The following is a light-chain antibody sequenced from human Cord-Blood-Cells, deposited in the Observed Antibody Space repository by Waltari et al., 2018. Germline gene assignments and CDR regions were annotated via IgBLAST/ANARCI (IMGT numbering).Light chain of an antibody. CDR2: CAS. V-gene: IGKV3-15*01. CDR3: QQYNNWPPWT. J-gene: IGKJ1*01. Sequence: EIVMTQSPATLSVSPGERATLSCRASQSVSSNLAWYQQKHGQAPRLLIYCASTRATGIPARFSGSVSGTEFTLTISSLQSEDFAVYYCQQYNNWPPWTFGQGTKVEIK. CDR1: QSVSSN.